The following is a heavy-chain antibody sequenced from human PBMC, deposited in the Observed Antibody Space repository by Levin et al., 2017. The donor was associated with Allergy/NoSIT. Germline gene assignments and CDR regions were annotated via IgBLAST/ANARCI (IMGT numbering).Heavy chain of an antibody. CDR1: GYTFTSYA. Sequence: GESLKISCKASGYTFTSYAMHWVRQAPGQRLEWMGWINAGNGNTKYSQKFQGRVTITRDTSASTAYMELSSLRSEDTAVYYCARQWFRELYAFDIWGQGTMVTVSS. D-gene: IGHD3-10*01. J-gene: IGHJ3*02. V-gene: IGHV1-3*01. CDR2: INAGNGNT. CDR3: ARQWFRELYAFDI.